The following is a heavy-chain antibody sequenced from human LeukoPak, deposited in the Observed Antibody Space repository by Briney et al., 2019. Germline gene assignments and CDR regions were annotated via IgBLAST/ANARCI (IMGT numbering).Heavy chain of an antibody. Sequence: GGSLRLSCAASGFTFDDYGMSRVRQAPGKGLEWVSGINWNGGGTGYAGSVKGRFTISRGNAKNSLYLQMNSLRAGDTASYYCARDGGSNSDYWGQGTLVTVSS. CDR1: GFTFDDYG. CDR3: ARDGGSNSDY. CDR2: INWNGGGT. V-gene: IGHV3-20*04. J-gene: IGHJ4*02. D-gene: IGHD1-26*01.